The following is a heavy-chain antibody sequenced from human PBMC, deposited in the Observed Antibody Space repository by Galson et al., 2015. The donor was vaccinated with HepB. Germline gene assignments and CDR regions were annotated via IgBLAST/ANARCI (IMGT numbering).Heavy chain of an antibody. V-gene: IGHV3-48*01. J-gene: IGHJ4*02. CDR3: ARVVLGGSYWYFDF. D-gene: IGHD1-26*01. CDR2: ISTTGTNI. CDR1: GFTFSSFT. Sequence: SLRLSCAASGFTFSSFTMNWARQAPGKRLEWVSYISTTGTNIFYVDSVKGRFAVSRDNAKNSLYLQMNSLRAEDTAIYYCARVVLGGSYWYFDFWRQGSLVTVSS.